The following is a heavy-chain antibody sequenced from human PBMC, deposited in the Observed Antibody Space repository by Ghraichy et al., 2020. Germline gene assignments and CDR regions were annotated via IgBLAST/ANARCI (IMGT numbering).Heavy chain of an antibody. J-gene: IGHJ5*02. CDR3: ARDPDTKSDQDRFNP. CDR2: ISGSGAHI. CDR1: GFTFSSYT. V-gene: IGHV3-21*01. D-gene: IGHD1-14*01. Sequence: GGSLRLSCTASGFTFSSYTMNWVRQAPGKGLEWVSSISGSGAHIYYAESLKGLFTISRDNAKNSLYLQIHSLRGDGTAVYYRARDPDTKSDQDRFNPWGPGSMETVSS.